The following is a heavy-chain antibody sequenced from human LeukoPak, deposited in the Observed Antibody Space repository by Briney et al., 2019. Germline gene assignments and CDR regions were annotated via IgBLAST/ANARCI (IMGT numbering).Heavy chain of an antibody. CDR3: ARDKVVGATLFDY. D-gene: IGHD1-26*01. J-gene: IGHJ4*02. V-gene: IGHV3-48*03. Sequence: GGSLRLSCAASGFSFSSYEMNWVRQAPGKGLEWVSYIGSSGSTVYYADSVKGRFTISRDNAKNSLYLQMNSLRDEDTAVYYCARDKVVGATLFDYWGQGALVTVSS. CDR1: GFSFSSYE. CDR2: IGSSGSTV.